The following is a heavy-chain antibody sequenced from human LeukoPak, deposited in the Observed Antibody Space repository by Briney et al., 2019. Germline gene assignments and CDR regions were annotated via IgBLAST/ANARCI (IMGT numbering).Heavy chain of an antibody. V-gene: IGHV1-24*01. CDR2: FDPEDGET. CDR1: GYTLTELS. CDR3: ATGNTRTSAITVYYYYMDV. D-gene: IGHD1-7*01. Sequence: ASVKDSCKVSGYTLTELSMHWVRQAPGKGLEWMGGFDPEDGETIYAQKFQGRVTMTEDTSTDTAYMELSSLRSEGTAVYYCATGNTRTSAITVYYYYMDVWGKGTTVTVSS. J-gene: IGHJ6*03.